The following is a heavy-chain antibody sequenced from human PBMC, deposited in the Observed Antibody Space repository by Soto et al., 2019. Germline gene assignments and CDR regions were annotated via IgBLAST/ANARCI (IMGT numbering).Heavy chain of an antibody. CDR1: GYTFTNYA. CDR3: AGDQGISYGGGDFYSDWYSDL. D-gene: IGHD2-21*01. Sequence: QVQLVQSGAEVKEPGASVKVSCRASGYTFTNYAIHWVRQAPGQRLEWMGWLNPGNGNTKYPQTFQGRVTITRDTSASTAYMLLSGLRSEDTAVYYCAGDQGISYGGGDFYSDWYSDLWGRGTLVTVSP. CDR2: LNPGNGNT. J-gene: IGHJ2*01. V-gene: IGHV1-3*01.